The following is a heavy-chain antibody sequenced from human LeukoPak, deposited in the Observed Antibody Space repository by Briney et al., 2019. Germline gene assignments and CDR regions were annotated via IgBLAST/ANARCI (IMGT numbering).Heavy chain of an antibody. CDR3: ARLSYGDYLRTAYFDY. D-gene: IGHD4-17*01. J-gene: IGHJ4*02. CDR2: IYYSGST. CDR1: GGSISSSSSY. V-gene: IGHV4-39*01. Sequence: SETLSLTCTVSGGSISSSSSYWGWIRQPPGEGLEWIGSIYYSGSTYYNPSLKSRVTISVDTSKNQFSLKLSSVTAADTAVYYCARLSYGDYLRTAYFDYWGQGTLVTVSS.